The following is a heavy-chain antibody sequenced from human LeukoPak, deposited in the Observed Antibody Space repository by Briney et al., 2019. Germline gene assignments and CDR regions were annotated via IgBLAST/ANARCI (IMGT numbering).Heavy chain of an antibody. CDR3: ARNSYWREFDY. V-gene: IGHV3-48*03. CDR2: ISSSGSTI. CDR1: GFTFSSFE. Sequence: PGGSLRLSCAASGFTFSSFEMNWVRQAPGKGLEWVPYISSSGSTIDYADSVKGRFTISRDNAKNSLYLQMNSLRAEDTAVYYCARNSYWREFDYWGRGTLVTVSS. J-gene: IGHJ4*02. D-gene: IGHD2-8*02.